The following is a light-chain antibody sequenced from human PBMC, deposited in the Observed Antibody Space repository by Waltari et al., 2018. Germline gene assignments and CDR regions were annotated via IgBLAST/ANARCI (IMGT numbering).Light chain of an antibody. CDR2: WAS. Sequence: SVLPSSNNKNYFAWYQQKPGRPPKLLIYWASTRKSGVPDRFSGSGSGTDFTLTISSLQAEDVAVYYCQQFQSHLRTFGQGTKVEIK. V-gene: IGKV4-1*01. CDR1: SVLPSSNNKNY. CDR3: QQFQSHLRT. J-gene: IGKJ1*01.